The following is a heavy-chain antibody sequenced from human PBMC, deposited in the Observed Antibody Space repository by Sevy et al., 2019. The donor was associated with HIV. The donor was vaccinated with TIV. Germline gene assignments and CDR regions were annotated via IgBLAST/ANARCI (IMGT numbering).Heavy chain of an antibody. CDR1: GFTFSRYW. J-gene: IGHJ4*02. Sequence: GGSLRLSCAASGFTFSRYWMTWVRQAPGKGLEWVANIKQDESEKYYVDSVKGRFTISRDNAKNSLYLQMNSLRADDTAVYYCARAEQVTMLVVFGGLYFDSWGQGTLVTVPS. CDR2: IKQDESEK. D-gene: IGHD3-22*01. V-gene: IGHV3-7*01. CDR3: ARAEQVTMLVVFGGLYFDS.